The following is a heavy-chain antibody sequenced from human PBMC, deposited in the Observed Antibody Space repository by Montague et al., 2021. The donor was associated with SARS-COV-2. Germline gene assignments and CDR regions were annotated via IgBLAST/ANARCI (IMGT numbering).Heavy chain of an antibody. J-gene: IGHJ6*03. CDR3: ARLRDGVVPSPILGVGPYYSYYYMDV. Sequence: SETLSLTCAVHGTSFSGYYWNWIRQPPGKGLEWIGEINHGGSTKYSPSLESRLTISADTSKNQFSLKLTSVAAADPAVYYCARLRDGVVPSPILGVGPYYSYYYMDVWGRGTTVTVSS. D-gene: IGHD3-10*01. CDR2: INHGGST. V-gene: IGHV4-34*01. CDR1: GTSFSGYY.